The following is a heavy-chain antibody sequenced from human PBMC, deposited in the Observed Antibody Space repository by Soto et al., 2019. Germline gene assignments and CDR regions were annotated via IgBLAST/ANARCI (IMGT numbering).Heavy chain of an antibody. D-gene: IGHD6-13*01. CDR1: GYTFTSYG. Sequence: QVQLVQSGAEVKKPGASVKVSCKASGYTFTSYGINWVRQAPGQGLEWMGWINTYDGNTNHAQKFQGRVTMTTDTSTSTAYMELRSLSSDDAAVYYCAASQQFDYWGQGTLVTVSS. V-gene: IGHV1-18*01. CDR3: AASQQFDY. J-gene: IGHJ4*02. CDR2: INTYDGNT.